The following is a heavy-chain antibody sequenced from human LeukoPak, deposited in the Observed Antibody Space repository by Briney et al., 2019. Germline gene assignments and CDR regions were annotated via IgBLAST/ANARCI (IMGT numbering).Heavy chain of an antibody. J-gene: IGHJ4*02. D-gene: IGHD2-2*01. Sequence: GGSLRLSCAASGFTFSTYSMHWVRQAPGKGLEWVAVISYDGNNKYYADSVKGRFTISRDNSKNTLYLQMNSLRAEDTAVYYCARGPAGDIVVVPAAPGDYWGQGTLVTVSS. CDR2: ISYDGNNK. V-gene: IGHV3-30-3*01. CDR3: ARGPAGDIVVVPAAPGDY. CDR1: GFTFSTYS.